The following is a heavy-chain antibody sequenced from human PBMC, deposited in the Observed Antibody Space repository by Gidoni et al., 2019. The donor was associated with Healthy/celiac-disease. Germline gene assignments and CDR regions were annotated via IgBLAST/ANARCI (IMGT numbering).Heavy chain of an antibody. CDR1: GGPFSSYA. Sequence: QVQLVQSGAEVKKPGSSVKVSCKASGGPFSSYAISWVRQAPGQGLEWMGGIIPIFGTANYAQKFQGRVTITADKSTSTAYMELSSLRSEDTAVYYCARARKDYYDSSGYYPFDYWGQGTLVTVSS. CDR2: IIPIFGTA. V-gene: IGHV1-69*06. D-gene: IGHD3-22*01. J-gene: IGHJ4*02. CDR3: ARARKDYYDSSGYYPFDY.